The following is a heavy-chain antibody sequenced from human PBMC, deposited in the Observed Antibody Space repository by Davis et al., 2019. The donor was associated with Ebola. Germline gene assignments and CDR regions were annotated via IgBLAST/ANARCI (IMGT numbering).Heavy chain of an antibody. CDR2: INHSGST. D-gene: IGHD6-13*01. V-gene: IGHV4-34*01. J-gene: IGHJ4*02. Sequence: PSETLSLTCAVYGGSFSGYYWSWIRQPPGKGLEWIGEINHSGSTNYNPSLKSRVTISVDTSKNQFSLKLSSVTAADTAVYYCASLWYSSSEPWDYWGQGTLVTVSS. CDR1: GGSFSGYY. CDR3: ASLWYSSSEPWDY.